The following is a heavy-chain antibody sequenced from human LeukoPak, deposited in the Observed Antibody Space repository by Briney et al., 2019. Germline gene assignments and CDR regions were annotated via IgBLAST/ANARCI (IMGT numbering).Heavy chain of an antibody. J-gene: IGHJ4*02. Sequence: GGSLRLSCAASGFTFRKYWLHWVRQAPGKGLVWVSHINSDGSNTDYADSVKGRFTISRDNAKNTLYLQMNSLRAEDTAVYYCARDSSGWYGGYSDFWGQGTLVTVSS. V-gene: IGHV3-74*01. CDR2: INSDGSNT. D-gene: IGHD6-19*01. CDR3: ARDSSGWYGGYSDF. CDR1: GFTFRKYW.